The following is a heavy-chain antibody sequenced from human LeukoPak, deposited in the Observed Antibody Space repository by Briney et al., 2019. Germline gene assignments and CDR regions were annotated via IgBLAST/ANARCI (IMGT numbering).Heavy chain of an antibody. CDR2: ISAYNGNT. CDR3: ARADGEGWELDAFDI. CDR1: GYTFTSYG. Sequence: ASVKVCCKASGYTFTSYGISCVRQAPGQGLEWMGWISAYNGNTNYAQKLQGRVTMTTDTSTSTAYMELRSLRSDDTAVYYCARADGEGWELDAFDIWGQGTMVTVSS. V-gene: IGHV1-18*01. D-gene: IGHD1-26*01. J-gene: IGHJ3*02.